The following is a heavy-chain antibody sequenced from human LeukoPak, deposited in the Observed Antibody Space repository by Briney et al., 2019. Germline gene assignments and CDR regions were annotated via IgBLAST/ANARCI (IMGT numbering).Heavy chain of an antibody. Sequence: ASVKVSCKASGYTFTSYGISWVRQAPGLGLEWMGWISAYNGNTNYAQKLQGRVTMTTDTSTSTAYMELRSLRSDDTAVYYCAINSKYRSSWSHEWYFDYWGQGTLVTVSS. CDR3: AINSKYRSSWSHEWYFDY. V-gene: IGHV1-18*01. D-gene: IGHD6-13*01. CDR2: ISAYNGNT. CDR1: GYTFTSYG. J-gene: IGHJ4*02.